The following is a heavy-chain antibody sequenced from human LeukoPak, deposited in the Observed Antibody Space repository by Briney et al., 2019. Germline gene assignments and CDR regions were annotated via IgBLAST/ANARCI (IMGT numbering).Heavy chain of an antibody. CDR2: IYYSGST. CDR3: ARDLWLGAFDI. J-gene: IGHJ3*02. Sequence: SETLSLTCTVSGYSISSGYYWGWIRQPPGKGLEWIGYIYYSGSTYYNPSLKSRVTISVDTSKNQFSLKLSSVTAADTAVYYCARDLWLGAFDIWGQGTMVTVSS. D-gene: IGHD3-9*01. CDR1: GYSISSGYY. V-gene: IGHV4-38-2*02.